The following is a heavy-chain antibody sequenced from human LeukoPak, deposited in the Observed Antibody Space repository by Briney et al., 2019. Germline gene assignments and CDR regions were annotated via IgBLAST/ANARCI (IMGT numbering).Heavy chain of an antibody. V-gene: IGHV3-23*01. D-gene: IGHD5-12*01. CDR1: EFTFSSYA. CDR3: AKVMATFSDAFDI. J-gene: IGHJ3*02. Sequence: GGSLRLSCAASEFTFSSYAMSWVRQAPGKGLEWVSAISGSGGSTYYADSVKGRFTISRDNSKNTLYLQMDSLRAEDTAVYYCAKVMATFSDAFDIWGQGTMVTVSS. CDR2: ISGSGGST.